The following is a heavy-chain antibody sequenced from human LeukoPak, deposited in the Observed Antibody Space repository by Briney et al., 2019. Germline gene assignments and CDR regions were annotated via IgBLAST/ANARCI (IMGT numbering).Heavy chain of an antibody. V-gene: IGHV3-48*01. CDR3: ASGSRRFDY. Sequence: GGSLRLSCAASGFMFNLRFMAWVRQAPGKGLEWVSFTSGSGGSTYYADSVKGRFTISRDNAKNSLCLQMNSLRAEDTAVYYCASGSRRFDYWGQGTLVTVSS. D-gene: IGHD5-12*01. CDR2: TSGSGGST. CDR1: GFMFNLRF. J-gene: IGHJ4*02.